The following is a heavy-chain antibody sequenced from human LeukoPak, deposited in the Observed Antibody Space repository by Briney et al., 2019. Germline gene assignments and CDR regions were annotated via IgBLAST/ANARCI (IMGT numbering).Heavy chain of an antibody. D-gene: IGHD3-10*01. J-gene: IGHJ4*02. CDR2: ISGSGGST. CDR1: GFTFSSYA. CDR3: AKVAIDYGSGSYYVSLDYFDY. V-gene: IGHV3-23*01. Sequence: GGSLRLSCAASGFTFSSYAMSWVRQAPGKGLEWVSAISGSGGSTYYADSVKGRFTISRDNSKNPLYLQMNSLRAEDTAVYYCAKVAIDYGSGSYYVSLDYFDYWGQGTLVTVSS.